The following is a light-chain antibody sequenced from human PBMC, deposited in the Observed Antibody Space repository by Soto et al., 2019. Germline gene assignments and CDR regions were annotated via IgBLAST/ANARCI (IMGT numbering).Light chain of an antibody. Sequence: DIVMTQSPDSLAVSLGERATINCKSSQSVLYSSNNKNYLAWYQQKPGQPPKLLIYWASTRESGVPDRFSGSESGTDFTLNISSLQAEDVAVYYCQQYYSTPYTFGQGTKLEIK. J-gene: IGKJ2*01. CDR3: QQYYSTPYT. CDR2: WAS. CDR1: QSVLYSSNNKNY. V-gene: IGKV4-1*01.